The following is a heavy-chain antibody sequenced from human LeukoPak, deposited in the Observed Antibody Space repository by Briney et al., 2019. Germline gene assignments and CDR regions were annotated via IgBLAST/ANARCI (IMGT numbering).Heavy chain of an antibody. CDR2: ISYDGSSK. CDR1: RFTFNNYV. CDR3: ARGSGWYERDAFDI. V-gene: IGHV3-30*03. J-gene: IGHJ3*02. Sequence: GGSLRLSCAASRFTFNNYVMLWVRQAPGKGLEWVAVISYDGSSKYYADPVKGRFTISRDNSKNMLYLQMNSLRAEDTAVYYCARGSGWYERDAFDIWGRGTLVTVSS. D-gene: IGHD6-19*01.